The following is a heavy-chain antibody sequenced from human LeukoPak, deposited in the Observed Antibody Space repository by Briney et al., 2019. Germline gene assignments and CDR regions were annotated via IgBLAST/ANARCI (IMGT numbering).Heavy chain of an antibody. CDR3: ARERGESGYSYGYRYYFDY. CDR1: GFTVSSNY. J-gene: IGHJ4*02. CDR2: IYSGGST. D-gene: IGHD5-18*01. Sequence: GGSLRLSCAASGFTVSSNYMSWVRQAPGKGLEWVSVIYSGGSTYYAVSVKGRFTISRDNSKNTLYLQMNSLRAEDTAVYYCARERGESGYSYGYRYYFDYWGQGTLVTVSS. V-gene: IGHV3-66*02.